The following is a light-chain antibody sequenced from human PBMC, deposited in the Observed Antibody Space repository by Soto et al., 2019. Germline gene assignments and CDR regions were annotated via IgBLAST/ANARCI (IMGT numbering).Light chain of an antibody. V-gene: IGKV1-33*01. Sequence: DIQMTQSPSSLSASVGDRVTITCQASQYISNYLSWFQQKPGTAPKLLIYDASNLEIGVPSRFSGSGSGTDSTFTISSLQPEDIATYYCQQYDNLPVTFGPGTKVDIK. CDR1: QYISNY. CDR3: QQYDNLPVT. CDR2: DAS. J-gene: IGKJ3*01.